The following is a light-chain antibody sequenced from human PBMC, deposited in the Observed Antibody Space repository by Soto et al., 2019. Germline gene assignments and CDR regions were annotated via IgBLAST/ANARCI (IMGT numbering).Light chain of an antibody. V-gene: IGKV1-12*02. J-gene: IGKJ3*01. Sequence: DIQLTQSPASVSAAVGDRINISCRASQPIKTWLAWYQQKPGKGPKLLIYTASTLETGVPSRFSGSGSGTYFTLTISSLPPEDAAIYSCQQAASFPFTFGPGAKV. CDR2: TAS. CDR3: QQAASFPFT. CDR1: QPIKTW.